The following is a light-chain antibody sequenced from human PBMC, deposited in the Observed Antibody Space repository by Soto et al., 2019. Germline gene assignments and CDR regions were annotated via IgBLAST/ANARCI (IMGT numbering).Light chain of an antibody. CDR2: DVS. CDR3: CSYAGSYTYV. Sequence: QPALTHPRSASWSSGQSVTISCTATHRDVGGYNYVSWYQQHPGKAPKLMIYDVSKRPSGVPDRFSGSKSGNTASLTISGLQAEDEADYYCCSYAGSYTYVFGTGTKVTV. CDR1: HRDVGGYNY. J-gene: IGLJ1*01. V-gene: IGLV2-11*01.